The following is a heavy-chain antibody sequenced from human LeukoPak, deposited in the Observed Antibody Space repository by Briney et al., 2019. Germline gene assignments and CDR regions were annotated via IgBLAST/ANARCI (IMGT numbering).Heavy chain of an antibody. V-gene: IGHV3-48*01. Sequence: PGGSLRLSCAVSGFTFSSYGMHWVRQAPGKGLEWISYISSSSLSTYYAESVKGRFTISRDNARNSLYLHMNSPRAEDTAMYYCARDSSPTQLWFRGTFDYWGLGVLVTVSS. CDR3: ARDSSPTQLWFRGTFDY. CDR1: GFTFSSYG. J-gene: IGHJ4*02. CDR2: ISSSSLST. D-gene: IGHD5-18*01.